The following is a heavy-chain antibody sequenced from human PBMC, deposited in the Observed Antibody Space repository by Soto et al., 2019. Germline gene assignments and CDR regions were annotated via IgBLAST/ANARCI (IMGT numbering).Heavy chain of an antibody. CDR2: IYYSGST. CDR3: ARLRVVVESAAMSSRYYYGMDV. J-gene: IGHJ6*02. D-gene: IGHD2-2*01. Sequence: SETLSLTCAVSGGSISSSGYYWGWLRQPPGKGLEWIGSIYYSGSTYYNPSLKSRVTMSVDTPKSQFSLKLSSVTAADTAVYYCARLRVVVESAAMSSRYYYGMDVWGQGTTVTVSS. V-gene: IGHV4-39*01. CDR1: GGSISSSGYY.